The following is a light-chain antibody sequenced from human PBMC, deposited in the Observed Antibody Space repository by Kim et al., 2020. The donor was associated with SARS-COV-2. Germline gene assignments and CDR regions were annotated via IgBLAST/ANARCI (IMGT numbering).Light chain of an antibody. J-gene: IGKJ1*01. CDR2: SVS. V-gene: IGKV1-6*01. Sequence: IRNDLSWYQQRPGKAPTLLIHSVSISQSGIPSRFGGSGFGTDFTLTISSLQPEDFATYYCLQDCYYPWTFGQGTKVDIK. CDR3: LQDCYYPWT. CDR1: IRND.